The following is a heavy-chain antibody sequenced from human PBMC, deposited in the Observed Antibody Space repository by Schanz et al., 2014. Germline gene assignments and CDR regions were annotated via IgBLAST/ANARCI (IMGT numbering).Heavy chain of an antibody. CDR2: IHHSGST. V-gene: IGHV4-34*01. Sequence: QVQLQQWGAGLLKPSETLSLTCAVYGGSFSNYYWSWIRQPPGKGLEWIGEIHHSGSTNYNPSLKSRFTISVDTSKTQCPLKLRSVTAADTAVYSCARGQGYSGYEGRWFDPWGQGTLVTVSS. D-gene: IGHD5-12*01. CDR3: ARGQGYSGYEGRWFDP. J-gene: IGHJ5*02. CDR1: GGSFSNYY.